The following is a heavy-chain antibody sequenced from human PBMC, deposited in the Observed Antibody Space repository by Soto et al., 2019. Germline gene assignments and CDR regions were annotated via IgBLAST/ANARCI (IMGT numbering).Heavy chain of an antibody. CDR1: GFSFSSYS. J-gene: IGHJ6*02. V-gene: IGHV3-48*02. CDR3: ARLGYCSSATCKYYFYYYGMDV. CDR2: ISGRGTTT. Sequence: EVQLVESGGGSVQPGGSLRLSCEASGFSFSSYSMNWVRQAPGKGLEWVSFISGRGTTTFYADSVKARFTVSRDNAKNSLSLEVNSLRDEDTAVYYCARLGYCSSATCKYYFYYYGMDVWGQGTTVTVSS. D-gene: IGHD2-2*01.